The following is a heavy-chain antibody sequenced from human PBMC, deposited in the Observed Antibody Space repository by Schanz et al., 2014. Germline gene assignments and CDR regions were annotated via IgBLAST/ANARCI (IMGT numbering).Heavy chain of an antibody. V-gene: IGHV3-23*01. J-gene: IGHJ4*02. D-gene: IGHD1-1*01. CDR3: ARDRRNADLDY. CDR1: GFIFGSSV. CDR2: ITGASDHI. Sequence: EVQLLESGGGLIQPGGSLRLSCAASGFIFGSSVMAWVRQAPGKGLEWVSGITGASDHIDYAESVKGRLTISRDDAKKSMYLEMNSLRAEDTALYYCARDRRNADLDYWGQGTLVTVSS.